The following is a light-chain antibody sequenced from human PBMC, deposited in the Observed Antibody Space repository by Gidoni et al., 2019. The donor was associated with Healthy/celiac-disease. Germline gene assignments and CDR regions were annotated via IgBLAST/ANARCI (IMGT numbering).Light chain of an antibody. Sequence: EIVLTQSPGTLSLSPGERATHSCRASQSVSSSYLAWYQQKPGQAPRLLIYGASSSATGIPDRFSGSGSGTDFTLTISRLEPEDFAVYYCQQYGSSPLYTFGQGTKLEIK. CDR3: QQYGSSPLYT. V-gene: IGKV3-20*01. J-gene: IGKJ2*01. CDR2: GAS. CDR1: QSVSSSY.